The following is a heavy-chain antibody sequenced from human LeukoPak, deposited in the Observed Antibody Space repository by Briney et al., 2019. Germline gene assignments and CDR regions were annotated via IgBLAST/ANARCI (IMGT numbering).Heavy chain of an antibody. Sequence: PSETLSLTCTVSGGSISSSTYFWGWIRQPPGKGLEWIGSIHHSGSTYYNPSLKSGVTISVDTSKNQFSLKVNSVTAADTGVYYCAIDVDYWGQGILVTVSS. J-gene: IGHJ4*02. CDR3: AIDVDY. V-gene: IGHV4-39*07. CDR2: IHHSGST. CDR1: GGSISSSTYF.